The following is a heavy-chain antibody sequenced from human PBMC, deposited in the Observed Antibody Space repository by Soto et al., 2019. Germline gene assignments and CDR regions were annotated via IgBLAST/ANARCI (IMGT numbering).Heavy chain of an antibody. V-gene: IGHV4-4*07. CDR2: IYTSGST. D-gene: IGHD5-18*01. J-gene: IGHJ4*02. CDR3: ERDRDKAMVAFDY. Sequence: PSGTLSVACRLSGGSISIYYWSWIRQPAGKGLEWIGRIYTSGSTNYNPSLKSRVTMSVDTSKNQFSLKLSSVTAADTAVYYCERDRDKAMVAFDYWVQGTLVTVSS. CDR1: GGSISIYY.